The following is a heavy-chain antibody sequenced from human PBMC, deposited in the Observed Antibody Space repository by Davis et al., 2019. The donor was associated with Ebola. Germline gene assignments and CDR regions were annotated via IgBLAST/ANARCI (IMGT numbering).Heavy chain of an antibody. CDR3: ARVFAQGFDY. J-gene: IGHJ4*02. Sequence: MPSETLSLTCTVSGGSINSYYWNWIRQPPGKGLEWIGYIHYSGSTNYNPSLKSRVTISVDTSKNQFSLKLSSVTAADTAVYYCARVFAQGFDYWGQGTLVTVSS. V-gene: IGHV4-59*01. CDR1: GGSINSYY. CDR2: IHYSGST.